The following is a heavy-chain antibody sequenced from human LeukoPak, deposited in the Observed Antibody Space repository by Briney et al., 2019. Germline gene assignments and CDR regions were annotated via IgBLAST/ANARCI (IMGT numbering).Heavy chain of an antibody. CDR3: ATHRYGSGTDY. D-gene: IGHD3-10*01. CDR2: ISSGGSTI. V-gene: IGHV3-48*03. CDR1: GFIFSNYE. J-gene: IGHJ4*02. Sequence: PGGSLRLSCAASGFIFSNYEMNWVRQAPGKGLEWGSYISSGGSTIYYADSVKGRFTISRDNAKKSLYLQINSLRAEDTAVYYCATHRYGSGTDYWGQGTLVTVSS.